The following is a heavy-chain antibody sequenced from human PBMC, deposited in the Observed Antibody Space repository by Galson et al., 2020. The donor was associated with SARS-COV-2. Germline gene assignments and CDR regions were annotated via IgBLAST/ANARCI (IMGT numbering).Heavy chain of an antibody. D-gene: IGHD2-2*01. CDR1: GFTFSSYS. CDR2: ISSSSSTI. J-gene: IGHJ6*02. Sequence: GGSLRLSCAASGFTFSSYSMNWVRQAPGKGLEWVSYISSSSSTIYYADSVKGRFTISRDNAKNSLYLQMNSLRAEDTAVYYCARDRVPASGYYYYYGMDVWGQGTTVTVSS. CDR3: ARDRVPASGYYYYYGMDV. V-gene: IGHV3-48*01.